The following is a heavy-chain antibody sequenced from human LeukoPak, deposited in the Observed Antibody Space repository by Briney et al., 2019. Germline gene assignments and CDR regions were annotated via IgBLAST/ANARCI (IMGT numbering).Heavy chain of an antibody. Sequence: GGSLRLSCAASGFTFSSYGMHWVRQAPGKGLEWVAFIRYDGNNKYYADSVKGRFTISRDNSKNTLYLQMNSLRAEDTAVYYCASPTRGFTSSGWPEDYWGQGTLVTVSS. CDR1: GFTFSSYG. V-gene: IGHV3-30*02. D-gene: IGHD6-19*01. CDR2: IRYDGNNK. J-gene: IGHJ4*02. CDR3: ASPTRGFTSSGWPEDY.